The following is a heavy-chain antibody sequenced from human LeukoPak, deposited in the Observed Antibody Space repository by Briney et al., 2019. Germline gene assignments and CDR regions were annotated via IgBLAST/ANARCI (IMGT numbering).Heavy chain of an antibody. J-gene: IGHJ3*02. Sequence: SVKVSCKASGYTFTSYAISWVRQAPGQGLEWMGGIIPIFGTANFAQKFQGRVTITADKSTSTAYMELSSLRSEDTAVYYCARDTPTSMIGRWADAFDIWGQGTMVTVSS. V-gene: IGHV1-69*06. CDR1: GYTFTSYA. D-gene: IGHD3-22*01. CDR3: ARDTPTSMIGRWADAFDI. CDR2: IIPIFGTA.